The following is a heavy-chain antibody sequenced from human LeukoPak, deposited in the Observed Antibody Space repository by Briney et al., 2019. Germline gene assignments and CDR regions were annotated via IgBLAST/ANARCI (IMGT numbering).Heavy chain of an antibody. CDR2: ISRNSRYI. D-gene: IGHD3-10*01. Sequence: PGGSLRLSCAASGFSFSTYSMNWVRQAPGKGLEWVSSISRNSRYIYYADSMRGRFTISRDNAKNSLYLQMNSLRAEDTAVYYCARDPKTLYYYGSGSPIDYWGQGTLVTVSS. CDR3: ARDPKTLYYYGSGSPIDY. V-gene: IGHV3-21*01. CDR1: GFSFSTYS. J-gene: IGHJ4*02.